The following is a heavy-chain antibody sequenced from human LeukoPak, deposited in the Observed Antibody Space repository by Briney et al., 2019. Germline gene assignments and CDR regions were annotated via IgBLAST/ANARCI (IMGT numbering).Heavy chain of an antibody. D-gene: IGHD2-2*01. J-gene: IGHJ6*03. CDR1: GFTFSSYS. Sequence: GGSLRLSCAASGFTFSSYSMNWVRQAPGKGLEWVSSISSSSSYIYYADSVKGRFTISRDNAKNSLYLQMNSLRAEDTAVYYCAREVVPAATHYYYYYMDVWGKGTTVTISS. V-gene: IGHV3-21*01. CDR2: ISSSSSYI. CDR3: AREVVPAATHYYYYYMDV.